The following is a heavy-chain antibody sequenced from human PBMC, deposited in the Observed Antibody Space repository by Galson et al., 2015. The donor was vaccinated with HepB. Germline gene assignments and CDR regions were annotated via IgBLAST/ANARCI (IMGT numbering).Heavy chain of an antibody. Sequence: SVKVSCKASGGTSSVYTASWVRQAPGQGLQWMGRIIPLLGIENYAQKFQGRVTMTRDTSIRTVYMELNRLTSDDTAVYYCARDVSDWDGYRSSWTALDYWGRGILVTVSS. J-gene: IGHJ4*02. V-gene: IGHV1-69*04. D-gene: IGHD6-6*01. CDR2: IIPLLGIE. CDR3: ARDVSDWDGYRSSWTALDY. CDR1: GGTSSVYT.